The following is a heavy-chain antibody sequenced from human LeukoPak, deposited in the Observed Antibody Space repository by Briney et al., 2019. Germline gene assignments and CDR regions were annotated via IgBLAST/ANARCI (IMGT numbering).Heavy chain of an antibody. CDR3: ARETRGLWFDY. CDR1: GFTFSSYG. V-gene: IGHV3-33*01. Sequence: GGSLRLSCAASGFTFSSYGMHWVHQAPGKGLEWVAVIWYDGSNKYYADSVKGRFTISRDNSKNTLYLQMNSLRAEDTAVYYCARETRGLWFDYWGQGTLVTVSS. CDR2: IWYDGSNK. J-gene: IGHJ4*02. D-gene: IGHD1-7*01.